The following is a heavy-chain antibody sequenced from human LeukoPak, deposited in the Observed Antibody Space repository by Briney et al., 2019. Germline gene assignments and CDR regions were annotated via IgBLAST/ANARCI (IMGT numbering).Heavy chain of an antibody. V-gene: IGHV3-74*01. CDR2: INGDGTNT. D-gene: IGHD5-18*01. J-gene: IGHJ1*01. CDR3: ARAGYSMDTEYFQH. Sequence: GGSLRLSCAASGFTLSSYWMHWVRQAPGKGLVWVSRINGDGTNTTYADSVRGRFTISRDNAKNTVYLQMNTLRVEDTAVYYCARAGYSMDTEYFQHWGQGTLVTVSS. CDR1: GFTLSSYW.